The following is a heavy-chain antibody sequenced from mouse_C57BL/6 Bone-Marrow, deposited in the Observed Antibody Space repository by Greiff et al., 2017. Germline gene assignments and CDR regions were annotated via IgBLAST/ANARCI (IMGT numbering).Heavy chain of an antibody. CDR1: GFTFSSYA. D-gene: IGHD4-1*01. V-gene: IGHV5-4*03. CDR2: ISDGGSYT. CDR3: ARGSLTGRYFDY. J-gene: IGHJ2*01. Sequence: EVKVVESGGGLVKPGGSLKLSCAASGFTFSSYAMSWVRQTPEKRLEWVATISDGGSYTYYPDNVKGRFTISRDNAKNNLYLQMSHLKSEDTAKYYCARGSLTGRYFDYWGQGTTLTVSS.